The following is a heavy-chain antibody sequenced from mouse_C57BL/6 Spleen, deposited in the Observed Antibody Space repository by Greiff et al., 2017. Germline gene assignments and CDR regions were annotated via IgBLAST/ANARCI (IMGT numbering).Heavy chain of an antibody. CDR2: IYPYNGVS. CDR1: GYSFTGYY. Sequence: EVQLQQSGPELVKPGASVKISCKASGYSFTGYYMHWVKQSHGNILDWIGYIYPYNGVSSYNQKFKGKATLTVDKSSSTAYMELRRLTSEGSAVYYCARSNYGSSLYYAMDYWGQGTSVTVSS. D-gene: IGHD1-1*01. V-gene: IGHV1-31*01. J-gene: IGHJ4*01. CDR3: ARSNYGSSLYYAMDY.